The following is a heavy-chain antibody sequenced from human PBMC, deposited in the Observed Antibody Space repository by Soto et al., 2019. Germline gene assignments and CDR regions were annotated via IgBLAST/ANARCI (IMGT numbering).Heavy chain of an antibody. D-gene: IGHD6-13*01. J-gene: IGHJ4*02. CDR3: ARLYSSGWYEPGRY. CDR1: GFTFDDYG. V-gene: IGHV3-20*04. Sequence: TGGSLRLSCAASGFTFDDYGMSWVRQAPGKGLEWVSGINWNGGSTGYADSVKGRFTISRDNAKNSLYLQMNSLRAEDTALYYCARLYSSGWYEPGRYWGQGTLVTVSS. CDR2: INWNGGST.